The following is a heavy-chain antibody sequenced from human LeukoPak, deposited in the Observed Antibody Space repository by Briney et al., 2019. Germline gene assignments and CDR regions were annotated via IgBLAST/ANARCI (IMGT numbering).Heavy chain of an antibody. CDR3: ARTPYSSSANYFDY. J-gene: IGHJ4*02. V-gene: IGHV3-21*01. Sequence: GGSLRLSCAASGFTFSSYSMNWVRQAPGKGLEWVSSISNSSSYIYYADSVKGRFTISRDNAKNSLYLQMNSLRAEDTAVYYCARTPYSSSANYFDYWSQGTLVTVSS. CDR1: GFTFSSYS. CDR2: ISNSSSYI. D-gene: IGHD6-6*01.